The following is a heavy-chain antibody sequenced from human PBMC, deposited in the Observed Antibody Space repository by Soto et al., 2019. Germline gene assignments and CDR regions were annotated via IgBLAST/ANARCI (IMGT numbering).Heavy chain of an antibody. CDR1: GGSFSGYY. J-gene: IGHJ6*02. V-gene: IGHV4-34*01. Sequence: SETLSLTCAVYGGSFSGYYWSWIRQPPGKGLEWIGEINHSGSTNYNPSLKSRVTISVDTSKNQFSLKLSSVTAADTAVYYCARGGTPRLRGYSYGRGGYYYYGMDVWGQGTTVTVSS. D-gene: IGHD5-18*01. CDR3: ARGGTPRLRGYSYGRGGYYYYGMDV. CDR2: INHSGST.